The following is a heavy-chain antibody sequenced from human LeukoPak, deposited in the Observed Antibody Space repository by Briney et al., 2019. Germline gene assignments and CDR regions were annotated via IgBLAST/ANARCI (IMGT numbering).Heavy chain of an antibody. CDR3: ARALGDYVRGAFDI. CDR2: IIPIFGTA. V-gene: IGHV1-69*13. D-gene: IGHD3-10*02. Sequence: GASVKASCKASGGTFSSYAISWVRQAPGQGLEWMGGIIPIFGTANYAQKFQGRVTITADESTSTAYMELSSLRSEDTAVYYCARALGDYVRGAFDIWGQGTMVTVSS. J-gene: IGHJ3*02. CDR1: GGTFSSYA.